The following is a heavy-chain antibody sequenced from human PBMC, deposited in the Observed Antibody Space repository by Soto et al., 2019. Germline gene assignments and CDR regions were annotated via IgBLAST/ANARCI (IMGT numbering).Heavy chain of an antibody. J-gene: IGHJ6*02. Sequence: GSGPTLVNPTQTLTLTCSFSGFSLTSSGEGVGWVRQPPGKTLEWLALIYWNEDKAYSPSLRSRLTISKDSSKKQVVITMTNMVPVGTVRYYCAHRGWGAAADSYHDALDVWGPGTTVTVSS. V-gene: IGHV2-5*01. D-gene: IGHD6-25*01. CDR2: IYWNEDK. CDR1: GFSLTSSGEG. CDR3: AHRGWGAAADSYHDALDV.